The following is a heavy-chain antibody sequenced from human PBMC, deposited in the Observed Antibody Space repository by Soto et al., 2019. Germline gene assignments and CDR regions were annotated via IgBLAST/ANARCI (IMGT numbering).Heavy chain of an antibody. CDR2: VFSSGST. D-gene: IGHD5-12*01. V-gene: IGHV4-4*07. CDR1: GGSINTFY. Sequence: LSLTCTVSGGSINTFYWSWVRQPAGKGLEWIGRVFSSGSTSFNPSLESRVAMSVDTSKNHFSPNLSSVTAADMAVYYCAREGSYSAYNFAHGIQLWSFDFWGQGALVTVSS. CDR3: AREGSYSAYNFAHGIQLWSFDF. J-gene: IGHJ4*02.